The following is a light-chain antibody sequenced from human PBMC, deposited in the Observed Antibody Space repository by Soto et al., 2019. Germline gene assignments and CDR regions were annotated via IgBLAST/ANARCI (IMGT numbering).Light chain of an antibody. J-gene: IGLJ2*01. CDR2: GNS. Sequence: QSVLTQPPSVSGAPGQRVTISCTGSSSNIGAGYDVHWYQQLPGTAPKLLIYGNSIRPSGVPDRFSGSKSGTSASLAITGLQAEDEADDYCQSDDTSLSAVVFGGGTKLTVL. CDR1: SSNIGAGYD. V-gene: IGLV1-40*01. CDR3: QSDDTSLSAVV.